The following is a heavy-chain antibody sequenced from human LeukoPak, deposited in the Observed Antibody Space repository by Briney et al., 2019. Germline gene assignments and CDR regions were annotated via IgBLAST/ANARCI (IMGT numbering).Heavy chain of an antibody. CDR3: ARAPSAVAGMLDY. CDR2: ITSCRSYT. CDR1: GFSFSDYY. D-gene: IGHD6-19*01. Sequence: GESLRLSCAASGFSFSDYYMRWIRQAPGKGHEWVSYITSCRSYTKYADCVKGRFTISRDNAKNSLYLQMNSLRAEETAVYYCARAPSAVAGMLDYWGQGTLVTVSS. J-gene: IGHJ4*02. V-gene: IGHV3-11*06.